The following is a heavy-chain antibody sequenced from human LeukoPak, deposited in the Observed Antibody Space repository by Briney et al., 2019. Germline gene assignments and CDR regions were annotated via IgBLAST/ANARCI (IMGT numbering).Heavy chain of an antibody. Sequence: PGGSLRLSCAASGFTFSSYAMSWVRQAPGKGLEWVSAISGSGGSTYYADSVKGRFTISRDNSKNTLYLQMNSLRAEDTAVYYCAKEYGIVVVPVAIEGAFDIWGQGTMVTVSS. V-gene: IGHV3-23*01. CDR3: AKEYGIVVVPVAIEGAFDI. CDR1: GFTFSSYA. CDR2: ISGSGGST. D-gene: IGHD2-2*01. J-gene: IGHJ3*02.